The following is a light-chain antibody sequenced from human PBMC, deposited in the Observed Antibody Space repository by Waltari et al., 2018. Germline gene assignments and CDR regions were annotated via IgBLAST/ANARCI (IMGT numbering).Light chain of an antibody. CDR1: STDPDDYNF. Sequence: QSALTQPPSASGSPGQSVTISCTGTSTDPDDYNFVAWYQQQPGKAPQLIIHEVTKRATVVPDRFSGSRSATTASLTVSGRQYEDEGDYYCSSYGGSSTLVFGGGTKLTVL. CDR3: SSYGGSSTLV. V-gene: IGLV2-8*01. J-gene: IGLJ2*01. CDR2: EVT.